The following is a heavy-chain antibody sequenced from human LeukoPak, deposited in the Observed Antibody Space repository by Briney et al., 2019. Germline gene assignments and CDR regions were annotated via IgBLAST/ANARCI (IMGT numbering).Heavy chain of an antibody. J-gene: IGHJ2*01. Sequence: GGSLRLSCAASGFTFSSHGMSWVRQTPGKGPEWVSSISTSGDGTVYADSVKGRVTISRDNSKNTLYLQMNSLRAEDTAVYSCAKNLLGSGAYSWYFDLWGRGTLVTVSS. V-gene: IGHV3-23*01. CDR2: ISTSGDGT. CDR3: AKNLLGSGAYSWYFDL. CDR1: GFTFSSHG. D-gene: IGHD1-26*01.